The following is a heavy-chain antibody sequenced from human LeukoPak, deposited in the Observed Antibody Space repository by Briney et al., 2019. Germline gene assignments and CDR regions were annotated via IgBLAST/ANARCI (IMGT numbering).Heavy chain of an antibody. J-gene: IGHJ4*02. CDR2: ISSSDNTI. CDR3: ARYYDSSGYYYADY. V-gene: IGHV3-11*04. CDR1: GFIFSDYY. Sequence: PGGSLRLSCAASGFIFSDYYMTWIRQAPGRGLEWVSYISSSDNTINYADSVKGRFTISRDNAKNSLFLQMNSLRAEDTAVYYCARYYDSSGYYYADYWGQGTLVTVSS. D-gene: IGHD3-22*01.